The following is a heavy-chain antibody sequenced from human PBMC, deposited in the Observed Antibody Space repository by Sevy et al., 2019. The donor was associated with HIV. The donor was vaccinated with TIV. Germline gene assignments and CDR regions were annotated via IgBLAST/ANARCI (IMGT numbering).Heavy chain of an antibody. V-gene: IGHV3-33*01. Sequence: GGSLRLSCAASGFTFSSYGMHWVRQAPGKGLEWVAVIWYDGSNKYYADSVKGRFTISRDNSKNTLYLQMNSLRAEDTAVYYCAREPGGLHLAYYFDYWGQGTLVTVSS. CDR3: AREPGGLHLAYYFDY. D-gene: IGHD3-16*01. CDR1: GFTFSSYG. J-gene: IGHJ4*02. CDR2: IWYDGSNK.